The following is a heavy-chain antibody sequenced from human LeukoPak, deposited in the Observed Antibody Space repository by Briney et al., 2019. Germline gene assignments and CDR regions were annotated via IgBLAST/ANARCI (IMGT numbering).Heavy chain of an antibody. CDR3: ASDSPYYGMDV. CDR2: INGDGSVT. V-gene: IGHV3-74*01. CDR1: GFTFSTYW. J-gene: IGHJ6*02. Sequence: AGGSLRLSCAASGFTFSTYWMHWVRQAPGKGLLWVSRINGDGSVTVYADSVKGRFTISRDNAKNTLYLQMSSLRAEDTAVYHCASDSPYYGMDVWGQGTTVTVSS.